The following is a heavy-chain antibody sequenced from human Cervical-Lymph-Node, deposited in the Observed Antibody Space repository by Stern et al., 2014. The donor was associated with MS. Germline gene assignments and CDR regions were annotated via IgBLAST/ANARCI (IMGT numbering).Heavy chain of an antibody. V-gene: IGHV3-30*18. CDR1: GFTFSSYG. CDR2: ISHDGSNK. D-gene: IGHD4-11*01. CDR3: ANGQLQPHDY. Sequence: QVQLVESGGGVVQPGRSLRLSCAASGFTFSSYGMHWVRQAPGKGLEWVAVISHDGSNKYYADSVKGRFTISRDNSKNTLYLQMNSLRAEDTAVYYCANGQLQPHDYWGQGTLVTVSS. J-gene: IGHJ4*02.